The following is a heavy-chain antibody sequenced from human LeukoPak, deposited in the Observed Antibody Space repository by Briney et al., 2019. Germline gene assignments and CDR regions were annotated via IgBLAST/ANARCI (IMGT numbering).Heavy chain of an antibody. CDR3: ANDRAVADIGYYYYGMDV. J-gene: IGHJ6*02. D-gene: IGHD6-19*01. Sequence: GRSLRLSCAASGFTFSSYGMHWVRQAPGKGLEWVAVISYDGSNKYYADSVEGRFTISRDNSKNTLYLQMNSLTADDTAVYYCANDRAVADIGYYYYGMDVWGQGTTATVSS. CDR1: GFTFSSYG. CDR2: ISYDGSNK. V-gene: IGHV3-30*18.